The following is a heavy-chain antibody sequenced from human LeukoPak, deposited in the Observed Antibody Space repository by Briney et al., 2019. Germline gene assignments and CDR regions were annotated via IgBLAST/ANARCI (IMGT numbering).Heavy chain of an antibody. CDR3: ARGQRTYYDFWSGYYSGGYYFDY. Sequence: ASVKVSCKASGYTFTSYDINWVRQAAGQGLEWMGWMNPNSGKTGYAQKFQGRVTMTRNTSISTAYMELSSLRSEDTAVYYCARGQRTYYDFWSGYYSGGYYFDYWGQGTLVTVSS. J-gene: IGHJ4*02. CDR2: MNPNSGKT. CDR1: GYTFTSYD. V-gene: IGHV1-8*01. D-gene: IGHD3-3*01.